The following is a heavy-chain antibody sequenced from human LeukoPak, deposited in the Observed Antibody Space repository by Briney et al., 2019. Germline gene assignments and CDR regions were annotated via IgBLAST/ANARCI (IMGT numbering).Heavy chain of an antibody. CDR3: ARAGNYYDSSGYYGVFDY. J-gene: IGHJ4*02. V-gene: IGHV1-69*05. Sequence: SVKVSCKASGGTFTSYAISWVRQAPGQGLEWMGRIIPIFGTANYAQKFQGRVTITTDESTSTAYMELSSLRSEDTAVYYCARAGNYYDSSGYYGVFDYWGQGTLVIVSS. D-gene: IGHD3-22*01. CDR1: GGTFTSYA. CDR2: IIPIFGTA.